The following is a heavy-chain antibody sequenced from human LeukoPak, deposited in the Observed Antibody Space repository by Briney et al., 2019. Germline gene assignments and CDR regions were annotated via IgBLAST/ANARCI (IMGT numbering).Heavy chain of an antibody. J-gene: IGHJ4*02. Sequence: SETLSLTCAVSGGSFSGYYWSWIRQPPGKGLEWIGEINHSGSTNYNPSLKSRVTISVDTSKNQFSLKLSSVTAADTAVYYCARESAYSSSSGPRDYWGQGTLVTVSS. V-gene: IGHV4-34*01. CDR3: ARESAYSSSSGPRDY. CDR1: GGSFSGYY. CDR2: INHSGST. D-gene: IGHD6-6*01.